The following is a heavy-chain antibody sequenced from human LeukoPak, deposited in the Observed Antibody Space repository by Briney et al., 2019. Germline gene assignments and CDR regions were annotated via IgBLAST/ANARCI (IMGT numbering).Heavy chain of an antibody. D-gene: IGHD5-18*01. J-gene: IGHJ4*02. CDR1: GFTVSSSS. CDR2: IYGGGST. V-gene: IGHV3-53*01. Sequence: GGSLRLSCAASGFTVSSSSMSWVRQAPGKGLEWVSVIYGGGSTRYADSVKGRFTISRDTSKNTLYLQINSLRAEDTAVYFCARATIQMWRLDYWGQGTLVTVSS. CDR3: ARATIQMWRLDY.